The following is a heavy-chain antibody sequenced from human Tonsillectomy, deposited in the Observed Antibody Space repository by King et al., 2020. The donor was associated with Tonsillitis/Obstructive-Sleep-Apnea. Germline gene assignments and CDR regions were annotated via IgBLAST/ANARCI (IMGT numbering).Heavy chain of an antibody. D-gene: IGHD3-9*01. CDR2: IIPIFGTT. CDR1: GGTFSSYA. Sequence: EQLVQSGTEVKKPGSSVKVSCKASGGTFSSYAISWVRQAPGQGLEWMGGIIPIFGTTNYAQEFQGRVTITADESTSTAYMELSSLRSDDSAVYYCAGEPTYDTSGPYGFDPWGQGALVTVSS. V-gene: IGHV1-69*01. CDR3: AGEPTYDTSGPYGFDP. J-gene: IGHJ5*02.